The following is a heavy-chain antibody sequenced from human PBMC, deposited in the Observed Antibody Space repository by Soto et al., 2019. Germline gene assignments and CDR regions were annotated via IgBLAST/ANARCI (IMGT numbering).Heavy chain of an antibody. CDR1: GLIFSDYH. CDR3: AMLGGWSGGSSGMDV. V-gene: IGHV3-72*01. J-gene: IGHJ6*02. Sequence: EVQLVESGGGLVQPGGSLRLSCAASGLIFSDYHMDWVRQAPGKGLEWVGRIRRKANSYTTEYAASVKGRFTISRDDSKNALYLIRNSLKSEDTAVYYCAMLGGWSGGSSGMDVWGQGTTVTVSS. D-gene: IGHD6-19*01. CDR2: IRRKANSYTT.